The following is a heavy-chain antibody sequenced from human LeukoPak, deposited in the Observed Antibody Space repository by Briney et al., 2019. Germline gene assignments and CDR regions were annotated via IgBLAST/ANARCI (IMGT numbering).Heavy chain of an antibody. V-gene: IGHV5-51*01. CDR3: ARRVGNTWTWHFDY. CDR1: GCRFTTSW. D-gene: IGHD1-26*01. CDR2: IDPSECDT. J-gene: IGHJ4*02. Sequence: GGALKISFKGAGCRFTTSWMGWVRPMPGKGMEWMGTIDPSECDTRYSPYFEGKITISVDKSSSTASLQWPSLKASDTAMYYCARRVGNTWTWHFDYWGQGTLVTVSS.